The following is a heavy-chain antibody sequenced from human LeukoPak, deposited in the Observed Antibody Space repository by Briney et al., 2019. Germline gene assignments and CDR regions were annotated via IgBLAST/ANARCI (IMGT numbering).Heavy chain of an antibody. D-gene: IGHD3-22*01. Sequence: GRSLRLSCAASGFTFSSYAMHWVRQAPGKGLEWVAVISYDGSNKYYADSVKGRFTISRDNSKNTLYLQMNSLRAEDTAVYYCAASSGYYYPRFDYWGQGTLVTVSS. CDR1: GFTFSSYA. V-gene: IGHV3-30*04. CDR3: AASSGYYYPRFDY. CDR2: ISYDGSNK. J-gene: IGHJ4*02.